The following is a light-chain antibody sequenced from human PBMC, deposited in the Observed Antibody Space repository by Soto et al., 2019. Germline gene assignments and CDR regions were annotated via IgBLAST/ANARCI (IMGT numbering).Light chain of an antibody. V-gene: IGLV2-14*01. CDR3: RSYTSSSTLV. J-gene: IGLJ2*01. CDR1: SSDVGGYNY. Sequence: QSALTQPPSVSGSPGQSITISCTGTSSDVGGYNYVSWYQQHPGKAPKLMISEDSNRPSGVSNRFSGSKSGNTASLTISGLQAEDEADYYCRSYTSSSTLVFGGGTKVTVL. CDR2: EDS.